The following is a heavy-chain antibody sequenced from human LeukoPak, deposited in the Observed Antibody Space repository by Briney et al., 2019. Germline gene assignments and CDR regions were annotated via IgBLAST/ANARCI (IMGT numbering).Heavy chain of an antibody. CDR3: ARGADSNGCTVLDH. Sequence: GGSPILSCSASGFTFSSYWMHWVRQAPGKGLVWVSDINSDRSNTYYVDSVKGRFTISRDNAKNTLYLQLNSLRAEDTAVYYCARGADSNGCTVLDHWGQGTLATVSS. V-gene: IGHV3-74*01. D-gene: IGHD3-22*01. CDR1: GFTFSSYW. CDR2: INSDRSNT. J-gene: IGHJ4*02.